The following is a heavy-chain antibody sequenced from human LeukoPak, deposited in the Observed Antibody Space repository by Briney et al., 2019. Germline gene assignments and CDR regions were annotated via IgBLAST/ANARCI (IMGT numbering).Heavy chain of an antibody. J-gene: IGHJ6*03. CDR1: GDSISSSSYY. CDR3: ARTANYYYYYMDV. CDR2: IYYRGST. Sequence: PSETLSLTCTVSGDSISSSSYYWGWIRQPPGKGLEWIGSIYYRGSTYYNPSLKSRVTISVDTSKNQFSLKLSSVTAADTAVYYCARTANYYYYYMDVWGKGTTATVSS. V-gene: IGHV4-39*07.